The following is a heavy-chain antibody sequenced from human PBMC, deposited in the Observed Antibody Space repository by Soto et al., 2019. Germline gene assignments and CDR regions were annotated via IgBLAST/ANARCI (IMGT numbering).Heavy chain of an antibody. CDR1: VYSVSSNSAA. Sequence: QTLSLTCAISVYSVSSNSAACNWIRQSPSRGLEWLGRTYYRSKWYNDYAVSVKCRITINPDTSKNQFSLQLNSVTPEDTAVYYCARELELIYYYYGMDVWAQGTTVTVSS. CDR3: ARELELIYYYYGMDV. J-gene: IGHJ6*02. D-gene: IGHD1-1*01. V-gene: IGHV6-1*01. CDR2: TYYRSKWYN.